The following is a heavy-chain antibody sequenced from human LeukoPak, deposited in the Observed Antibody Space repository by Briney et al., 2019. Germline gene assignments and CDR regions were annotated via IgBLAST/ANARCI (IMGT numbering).Heavy chain of an antibody. CDR2: ISAYNGNT. J-gene: IGHJ6*03. Sequence: ASVKVSCKASGYTFTSYGISWVRQAPGQGLEWMGWISAYNGNTNYAQKLQGRVTMTTDTSTGTAYMELRSLRSDDTAVYYCARLSVWFPANYYYMDVWGKGTTVTVSS. V-gene: IGHV1-18*01. D-gene: IGHD3-10*01. CDR1: GYTFTSYG. CDR3: ARLSVWFPANYYYMDV.